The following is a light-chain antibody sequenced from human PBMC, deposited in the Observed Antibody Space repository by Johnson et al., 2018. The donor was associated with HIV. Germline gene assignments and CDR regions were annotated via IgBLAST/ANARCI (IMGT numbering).Light chain of an antibody. V-gene: IGLV1-51*02. Sequence: QSVLTQPPLVSAAPGQKVTISCSGSSANIGDNSVSWYQQLPGTAPKLLIYENNKRPSGIPDRFSGSKSGTSATLGITRLQTGDAADYYCGTWETRLIAYVFGTGTKVSVL. CDR3: GTWETRLIAYV. CDR2: ENN. CDR1: SANIGDNS. J-gene: IGLJ1*01.